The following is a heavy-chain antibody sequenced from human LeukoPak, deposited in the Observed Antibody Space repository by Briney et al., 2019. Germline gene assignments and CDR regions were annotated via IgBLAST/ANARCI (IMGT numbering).Heavy chain of an antibody. D-gene: IGHD3-22*01. J-gene: IGHJ4*02. V-gene: IGHV4-31*03. Sequence: SDTLSLTCTVSGGSISSGGYYWRWIRQHPGKGLDWIGYIYYSGSTYYKPSLKSRVTISVDTSKNQFSLKLSSVTAADTAVYYCARIYGSSGYYFDYWGQGTLVTGSS. CDR2: IYYSGST. CDR1: GGSISSGGYY. CDR3: ARIYGSSGYYFDY.